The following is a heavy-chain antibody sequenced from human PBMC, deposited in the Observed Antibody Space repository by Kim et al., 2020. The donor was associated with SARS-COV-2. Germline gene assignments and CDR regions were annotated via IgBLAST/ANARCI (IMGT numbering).Heavy chain of an antibody. V-gene: IGHV3-11*01. CDR3: ARDLGVRLPWYAFDI. CDR1: GFTFSDYY. CDR2: ISSSGSTI. D-gene: IGHD3-10*01. Sequence: GGSLRLSCAASGFTFSDYYMNWIRQAPGKGLEWVSYISSSGSTIYYADSVKGRFTISRDNAKNSLYLQMNSLRAEDTAVYYCARDLGVRLPWYAFDIWGQGTMVTASS. J-gene: IGHJ3*02.